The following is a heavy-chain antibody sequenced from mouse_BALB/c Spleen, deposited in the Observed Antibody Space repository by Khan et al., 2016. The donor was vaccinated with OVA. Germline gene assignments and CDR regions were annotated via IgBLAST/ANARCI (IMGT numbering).Heavy chain of an antibody. V-gene: IGHV3-2*02. CDR1: GYSITSDYA. CDR2: ISYSGNT. D-gene: IGHD2-14*01. CDR3: EMGGTY. Sequence: EVKLLESGPGLVKPSQSLSLTCTVTGYSITSDYAWNWIRQFPGNKLEWMGYISYSGNTSYYPSLQSRFSITRDTSKNQFFLQLNSVTTEDTATYYCEMGGTYWGQGTLVTVSA. J-gene: IGHJ3*01.